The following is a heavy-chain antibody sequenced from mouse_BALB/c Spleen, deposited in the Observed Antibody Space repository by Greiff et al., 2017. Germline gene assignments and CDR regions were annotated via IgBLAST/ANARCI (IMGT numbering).Heavy chain of an antibody. CDR3: ARKGYGYDWYFDV. V-gene: IGHV1-77*01. J-gene: IGHJ1*01. Sequence: QVQLKQSGPELVKPGASVKMSCKASGYTFTDYVISWVKQRTGQGLEWIGEIYPGSGSTYYNEKFKGKATLTADKSSNTAYMQLSSLTSEDSAVYFCARKGYGYDWYFDVWGAGTTVTVSS. D-gene: IGHD2-2*01. CDR2: IYPGSGST. CDR1: GYTFTDYV.